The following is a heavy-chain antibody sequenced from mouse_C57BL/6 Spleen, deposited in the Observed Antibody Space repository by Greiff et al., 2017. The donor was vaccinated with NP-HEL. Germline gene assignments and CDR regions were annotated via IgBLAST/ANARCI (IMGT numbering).Heavy chain of an antibody. CDR3: ARYGDYYGSSYGAMDY. J-gene: IGHJ4*01. Sequence: QVQLQQSGPELVKPGASVKISCKASGYAFSSSWMNWVKQRPGKGLEWIGRIYPGDGDTNYNGKFKGKAKLTADKSSSTAYMQLSSLTSEDSAVYFCARYGDYYGSSYGAMDYWGQGTSVTVSS. CDR1: GYAFSSSW. CDR2: IYPGDGDT. V-gene: IGHV1-82*01. D-gene: IGHD1-1*01.